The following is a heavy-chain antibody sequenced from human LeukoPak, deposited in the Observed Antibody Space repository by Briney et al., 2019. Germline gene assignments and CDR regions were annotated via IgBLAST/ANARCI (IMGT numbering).Heavy chain of an antibody. CDR1: GFTFSSYW. Sequence: GGSLRLSRAASGFTFSSYWMSWVRQAPGKGLEWVANIKQDGSEKYYVDSVKGRFTISRDNAKNSLYLQMNSLRAEDTAVYYCASRYCSGGSCYDYWGQGTLVTVSS. D-gene: IGHD2-15*01. J-gene: IGHJ4*02. V-gene: IGHV3-7*05. CDR2: IKQDGSEK. CDR3: ASRYCSGGSCYDY.